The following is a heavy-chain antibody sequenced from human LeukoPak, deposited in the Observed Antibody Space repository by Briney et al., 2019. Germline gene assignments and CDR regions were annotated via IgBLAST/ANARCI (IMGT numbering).Heavy chain of an antibody. D-gene: IGHD3-10*01. CDR1: GYTFTSYG. Sequence: GASVKVSCKASGYTFTSYGISWVRQAPGQGLEWMGWISVYNGNTNYAQKLQGRVTMTTDTSTSTAYMELRSLRSDDTAVYYCVRDVLLWFGESLDAFDIWGQGTMVTVSS. V-gene: IGHV1-18*01. J-gene: IGHJ3*02. CDR2: ISVYNGNT. CDR3: VRDVLLWFGESLDAFDI.